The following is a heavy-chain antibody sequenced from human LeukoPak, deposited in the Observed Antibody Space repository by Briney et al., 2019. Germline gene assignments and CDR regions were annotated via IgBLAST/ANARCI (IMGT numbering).Heavy chain of an antibody. CDR2: INPSGPRT. CDR1: GYTFTSYY. CDR3: ARDYFDTRGYSIDY. Sequence: ASVKVSCKASGYTFTSYYIHWVRQAPGQGLEWMGIINPSGPRTDYTQKFQGRLTMTRNMSTSTVYMELSSLRSEDTAIYYCARDYFDTRGYSIDYWGQGTLVTVSS. J-gene: IGHJ4*02. V-gene: IGHV1-46*01. D-gene: IGHD3-22*01.